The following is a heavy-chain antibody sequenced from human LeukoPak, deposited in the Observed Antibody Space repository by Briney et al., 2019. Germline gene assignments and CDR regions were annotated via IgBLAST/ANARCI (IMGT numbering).Heavy chain of an antibody. D-gene: IGHD3-22*01. CDR3: ARRYYYDSSGYYYDDY. Sequence: PSETLSLTCTVSGGSVSSGSYYWSWIRQPPGKGLEWIGYIYYSGSTNYNPSLKSRVTISVDTSKNQFSLKLSSVTAADTAVYYCARRYYYDSSGYYYDDYWGQGTLVTVSS. CDR1: GGSVSSGSYY. J-gene: IGHJ4*02. CDR2: IYYSGST. V-gene: IGHV4-61*01.